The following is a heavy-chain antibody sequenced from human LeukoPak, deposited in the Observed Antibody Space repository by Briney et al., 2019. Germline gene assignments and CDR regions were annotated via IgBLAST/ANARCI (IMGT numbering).Heavy chain of an antibody. CDR2: TYSGGTT. CDR3: AKEGGLGYCSTTSCAFAH. V-gene: IGHV3-53*01. J-gene: IGHJ4*02. D-gene: IGHD2-2*01. Sequence: GGSLRLSCAGSGFIFSKYWMTWVRQAPGKGLEWVSVTYSGGTTYYADSVEGRFTISRDNSKNTLYLQMNSLRIEDTAVYYCAKEGGLGYCSTTSCAFAHWGRGTLVTVSS. CDR1: GFIFSKYW.